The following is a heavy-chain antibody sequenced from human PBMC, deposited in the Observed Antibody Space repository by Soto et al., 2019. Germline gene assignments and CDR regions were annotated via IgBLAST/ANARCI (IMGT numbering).Heavy chain of an antibody. D-gene: IGHD4-17*01. CDR2: IYYSGST. J-gene: IGHJ4*02. Sequence: SQTLSLTCTVSGGSVSSGSYYWSWIRQPPGKGLEWIGYIYYSGSTNYNPSLKSRVTISVDTSKNQFSLKLSSVTAADTAVYYCASNGAAGDYPPDYWGQGTLVTVSS. V-gene: IGHV4-61*01. CDR1: GGSVSSGSYY. CDR3: ASNGAAGDYPPDY.